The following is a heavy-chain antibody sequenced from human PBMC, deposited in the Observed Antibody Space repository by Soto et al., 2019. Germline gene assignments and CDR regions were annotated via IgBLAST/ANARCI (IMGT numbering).Heavy chain of an antibody. Sequence: QVQVVESGGGVVQPGRSLRLSCAASGFAFSDFGMHWVRQAPGKGLEWVAVIWHDGKNKDYADYAKGRFTISRDNSRNILYLEKNSLRVEERAVYYSARDPGQDEAMHYWGQGTLVTFSS. V-gene: IGHV3-33*01. CDR2: IWHDGKNK. CDR3: ARDPGQDEAMHY. CDR1: GFAFSDFG. J-gene: IGHJ4*02.